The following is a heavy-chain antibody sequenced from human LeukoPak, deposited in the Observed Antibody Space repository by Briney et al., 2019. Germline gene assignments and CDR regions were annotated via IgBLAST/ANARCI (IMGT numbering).Heavy chain of an antibody. V-gene: IGHV3-48*03. CDR1: GFTFSSYE. J-gene: IGHJ4*02. CDR3: ARDVSLGTYYDYVWGSYRPAHFDY. CDR2: ISSSGSTI. D-gene: IGHD3-16*02. Sequence: GGSLRLSCAASGFTFSSYEMNWVRQAPGKGLERVSYISSSGSTIYYADSVKGRFTISRDNAKNSLYLQMNSLRAEDTAVYYCARDVSLGTYYDYVWGSYRPAHFDYWGQGTLVTVSS.